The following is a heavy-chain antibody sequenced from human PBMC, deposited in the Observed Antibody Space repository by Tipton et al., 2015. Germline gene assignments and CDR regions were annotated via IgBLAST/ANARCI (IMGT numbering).Heavy chain of an antibody. D-gene: IGHD3-9*01. Sequence: TLSLTCAVSAYSISSDYYWGWIRQPPGKGLEWIGNVYNTGTTYHNPSLKSRVTISVSTSKNQFSLRLSSVTAADTAVYYCVRVLLTGYYFFDYWGHGTRVTVSS. J-gene: IGHJ4*01. CDR1: AYSISSDYY. CDR2: VYNTGTT. CDR3: VRVLLTGYYFFDY. V-gene: IGHV4-38-2*01.